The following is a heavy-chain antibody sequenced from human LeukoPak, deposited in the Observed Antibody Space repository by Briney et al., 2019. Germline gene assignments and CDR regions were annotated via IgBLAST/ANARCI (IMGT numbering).Heavy chain of an antibody. Sequence: GGSLRLSCAASGFTFSSYSMNWVRQAPGKGLEWVSSISSSSSYIYYADSVKGRFTISRDNAENSLYLQMNSLRAEDTAVYYCARAHYVWGSYRYYDAFDIWGQGTMVTVSS. D-gene: IGHD3-16*02. CDR2: ISSSSSYI. V-gene: IGHV3-21*01. J-gene: IGHJ3*02. CDR3: ARAHYVWGSYRYYDAFDI. CDR1: GFTFSSYS.